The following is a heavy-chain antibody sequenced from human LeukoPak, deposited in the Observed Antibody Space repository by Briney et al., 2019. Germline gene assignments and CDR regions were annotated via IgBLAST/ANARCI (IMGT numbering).Heavy chain of an antibody. V-gene: IGHV3-21*01. CDR1: GFTFSSYN. D-gene: IGHD2-2*03. CDR3: ARVFVGYCSSTSCYSLDP. CDR2: ISSTNSYI. Sequence: PGGSLRLSCAASGFTFSSYNMNWVRQAPGKGLEWVSSISSTNSYIYYADSVRGRFTISRDNAKNSLYLQMSSLRAEDTAVYYCARVFVGYCSSTSCYSLDPWGQGTLVTVSS. J-gene: IGHJ5*02.